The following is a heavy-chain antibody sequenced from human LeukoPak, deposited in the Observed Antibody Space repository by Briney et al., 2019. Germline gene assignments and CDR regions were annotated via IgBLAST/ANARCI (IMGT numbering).Heavy chain of an antibody. J-gene: IGHJ4*02. CDR1: GFTFSSYG. D-gene: IGHD1-1*01. CDR2: IWYDGSNK. CDR3: ARDANGYYFDY. V-gene: IGHV3-33*01. Sequence: GRSLRLSCAASGFTFSSYGMHWVRQAPGKGLEWVAVIWYDGSNKYYADSVKGRFTISRDNSKNTLYLQMNSLRAEDTAVYYCARDANGYYFDYWGQGTLVTVSS.